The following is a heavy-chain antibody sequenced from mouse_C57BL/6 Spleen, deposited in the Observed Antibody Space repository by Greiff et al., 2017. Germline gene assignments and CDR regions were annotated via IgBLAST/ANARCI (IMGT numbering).Heavy chain of an antibody. Sequence: QVQLQQSGAELVKPGASVKISCKASGYTFTDYYLNWVKQRPGQGLEWLGKIGPGSGSTYYNEKFKGKATLTADKCSSTAYMQLSSLTSEDAAVYVCTRSWDGLAMDYWGQGTSVTVSS. D-gene: IGHD4-1*01. CDR2: IGPGSGST. CDR3: TRSWDGLAMDY. CDR1: GYTFTDYY. J-gene: IGHJ4*01. V-gene: IGHV1-77*01.